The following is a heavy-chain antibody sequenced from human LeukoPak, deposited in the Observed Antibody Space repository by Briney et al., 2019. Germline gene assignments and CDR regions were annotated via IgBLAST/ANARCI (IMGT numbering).Heavy chain of an antibody. V-gene: IGHV3-48*02. Sequence: GGSLRLSCAASGFTFSSYSMNWVRQAPGKGLEWVSYISSSSSTIYYADSVKGRFTISRDNAMNSLYLQMNSLRDEDTAVYYCARPWNYYYYYVMDVWGQGTTVTVSS. CDR1: GFTFSSYS. J-gene: IGHJ6*02. CDR3: ARPWNYYYYYVMDV. D-gene: IGHD1-1*01. CDR2: ISSSSSTI.